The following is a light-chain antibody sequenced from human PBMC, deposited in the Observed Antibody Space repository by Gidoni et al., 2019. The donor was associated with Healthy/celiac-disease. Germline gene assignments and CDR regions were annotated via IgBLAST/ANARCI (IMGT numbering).Light chain of an antibody. J-gene: IGKJ4*01. CDR3: QQYNSYPALT. CDR2: KAS. CDR1: QSISSL. Sequence: DIQMNPSPSTLSASVGDRVTITCRASQSISSLLAWYQQKPGKAPKLLIYKASSLESGVPSRFSGSGSGTEFTLTISSLQPDDFATYYCQQYNSYPALTYGGGTKVEIK. V-gene: IGKV1-5*03.